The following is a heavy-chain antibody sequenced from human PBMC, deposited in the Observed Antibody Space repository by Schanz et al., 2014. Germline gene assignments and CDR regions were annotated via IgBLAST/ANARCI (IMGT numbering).Heavy chain of an antibody. D-gene: IGHD1-26*01. CDR2: ISDSGDST. CDR1: GFTFSDYY. Sequence: QVQLVDSGGGLVKPGGSLRLSCAASGFTFSDYYMTWIRQAPGKGLEWVSDISDSGDSTHYADSVKGRFTISRDNAKNALFLQMNSLSAEDTAVYYCARDMTSMGESGFYYYGMDVWGQGTTATVSS. V-gene: IGHV3-11*04. CDR3: ARDMTSMGESGFYYYGMDV. J-gene: IGHJ6*02.